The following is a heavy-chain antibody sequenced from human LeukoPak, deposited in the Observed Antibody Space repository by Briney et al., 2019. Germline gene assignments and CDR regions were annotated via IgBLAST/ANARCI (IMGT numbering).Heavy chain of an antibody. J-gene: IGHJ4*02. CDR2: INHSGST. CDR3: ARSLVVTLSLGY. D-gene: IGHD4-23*01. CDR1: GGSFSGYY. V-gene: IGHV4-34*01. Sequence: SETLSLTCAVYGGSFSGYYWSWIRQPPGKGLEWIEEINHSGSTNYNPSLKSRVTISVDTSKNQFSLKLSSVTAADTAVYYCARSLVVTLSLGYWGQGTLVTVSS.